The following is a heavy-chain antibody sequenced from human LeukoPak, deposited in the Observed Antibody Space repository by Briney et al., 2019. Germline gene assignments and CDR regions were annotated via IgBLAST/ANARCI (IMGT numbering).Heavy chain of an antibody. CDR3: ARDPTGSIDY. J-gene: IGHJ4*02. CDR1: GFTFSNYW. D-gene: IGHD3-9*01. V-gene: IGHV3-74*01. Sequence: GGSLRLSCPAPGFTFSNYWMHWVRQAPGKGLVWVSLINTDGRTTRYADSVKGRFTTSRDNAKNTLYLQMNSLRAEDTAVYYCARDPTGSIDYWGQGVLVTVSS. CDR2: INTDGRTT.